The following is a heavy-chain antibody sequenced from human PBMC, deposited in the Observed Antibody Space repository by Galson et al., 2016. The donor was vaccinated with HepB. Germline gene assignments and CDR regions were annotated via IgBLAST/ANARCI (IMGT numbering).Heavy chain of an antibody. V-gene: IGHV3-23*01. Sequence: SLRLSCAASGFTFRNYGMTWVRQAPATGLEVVSSISRSGDSTDYADSEKARFTVSRDNSKNTLSLPMNSRTANDTSTYYCVQGNTPPAVWGKGTTVTVSS. D-gene: IGHD1-1*01. CDR2: ISRSGDST. J-gene: IGHJ6*04. CDR3: VQGNTPPAV. CDR1: GFTFRNYG.